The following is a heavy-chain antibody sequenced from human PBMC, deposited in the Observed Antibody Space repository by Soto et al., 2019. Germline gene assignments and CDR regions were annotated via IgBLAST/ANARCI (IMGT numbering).Heavy chain of an antibody. J-gene: IGHJ4*02. CDR3: ARAPYFAWLSGPPFDY. CDR2: VYYTGST. D-gene: IGHD3-9*01. V-gene: IGHV4-30-4*01. Sequence: SETLSLTCTVSGGSISSRDYYWSWIRQPPGNGLEWIGYVYYTGSTHYNPSLKSRVTISVDTSKHQFSLKLSSVTAAHTAAYGCARAPYFAWLSGPPFDYWGQGTLVTVSS. CDR1: GGSISSRDYY.